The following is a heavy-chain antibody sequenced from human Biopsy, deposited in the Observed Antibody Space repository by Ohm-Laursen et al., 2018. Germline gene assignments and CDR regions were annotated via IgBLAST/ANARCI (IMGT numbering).Heavy chain of an antibody. V-gene: IGHV3-23*01. Sequence: SLRLSCAASGVTLSGYSMNWVRQAPGKGLEWVSAISDIGSSTFYSDSVKGRFTISRDNSKKTLYLQMNSLRAEDTAIYYCAKDQPDLAVVVAAHWYFDLWGRGTLVTVSS. CDR2: ISDIGSST. CDR3: AKDQPDLAVVVAAHWYFDL. J-gene: IGHJ2*01. CDR1: GVTLSGYS. D-gene: IGHD2-15*01.